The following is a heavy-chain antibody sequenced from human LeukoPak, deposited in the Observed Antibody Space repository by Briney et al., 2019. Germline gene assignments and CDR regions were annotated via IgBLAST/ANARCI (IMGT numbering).Heavy chain of an antibody. CDR2: ISIPGSI. Sequence: GGSLRLSCAASGFTVSSNYMTWVRQAPGKGLEWVSVISIPGSITYADSVKGRFTTSRDNSKNTLYLQMNSLRTDDTAVYYCARDKGSSWSDAFDIWGQGTMVTVSS. CDR3: ARDKGSSWSDAFDI. V-gene: IGHV3-53*01. J-gene: IGHJ3*02. D-gene: IGHD6-13*01. CDR1: GFTVSSNY.